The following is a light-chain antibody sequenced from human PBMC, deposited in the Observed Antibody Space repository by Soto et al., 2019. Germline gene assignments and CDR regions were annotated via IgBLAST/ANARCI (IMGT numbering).Light chain of an antibody. Sequence: QSVLTQSPSASASLGASVKITCTLSSGHSSYAIAWHQQQPEKGPRYLMKVNSDGSHSKADGIPDRFSGSSSGAERYLTISSLQSEDEADYYCQTWGTGILVFGTGTKVTVL. CDR2: VNSDGSH. J-gene: IGLJ1*01. CDR3: QTWGTGILV. CDR1: SGHSSYA. V-gene: IGLV4-69*01.